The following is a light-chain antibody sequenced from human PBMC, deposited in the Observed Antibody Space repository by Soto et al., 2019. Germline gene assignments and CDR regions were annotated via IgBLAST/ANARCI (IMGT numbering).Light chain of an antibody. J-gene: IGKJ5*01. CDR2: GAS. CDR1: QSVSSSY. Sequence: SPGTLSLTPWERATLSVRASQSVSSSYLAWYQQKPGQAPRLLIYGASSRATGIPDRFSGSGSGTDFTLTISRLEPEEFAVDYGQQYGSSSTFGQGTRLEIK. CDR3: QQYGSSST. V-gene: IGKV3-20*01.